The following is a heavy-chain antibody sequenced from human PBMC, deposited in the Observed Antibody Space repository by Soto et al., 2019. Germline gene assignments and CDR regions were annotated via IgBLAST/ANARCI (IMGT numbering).Heavy chain of an antibody. D-gene: IGHD5-18*01. Sequence: SEPLSLTCAVSGGSISSGGYSWSWIRQPPGKGLEWIGYIYHSGSTYYNPSLKTRVTRSVDRSKNQLSLKLSSVTAADAAVYHCARFSSGDFYYYGMDVWGQGASVTVSS. V-gene: IGHV4-30-2*02. CDR2: IYHSGST. CDR1: GGSISSGGYS. J-gene: IGHJ6*02. CDR3: ARFSSGDFYYYGMDV.